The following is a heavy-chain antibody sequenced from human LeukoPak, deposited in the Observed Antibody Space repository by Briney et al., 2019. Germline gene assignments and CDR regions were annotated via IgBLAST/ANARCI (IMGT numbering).Heavy chain of an antibody. D-gene: IGHD5-24*01. CDR1: GFIFSTYS. V-gene: IGHV3-21*01. CDR2: ISSSSSYI. Sequence: GGSLRLSCAASGFIFSTYSMNWVRQAPGKGLEWVSSISSSSSYIYYADSVKGRFTIPRDNAKNSLYLQMDSLRDEDTAVYYCARGTRDGYTTNWFDPWGQGTLVTVSS. J-gene: IGHJ5*02. CDR3: ARGTRDGYTTNWFDP.